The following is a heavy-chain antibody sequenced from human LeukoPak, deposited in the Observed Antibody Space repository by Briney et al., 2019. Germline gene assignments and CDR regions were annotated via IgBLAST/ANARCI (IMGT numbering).Heavy chain of an antibody. V-gene: IGHV4-34*01. CDR3: ARGQGAAVFLPLDY. CDR2: INHSGST. D-gene: IGHD6-13*01. Sequence: SETLSLTCAVYGGSFSGYYWSWIRQPPGKGLERIGEINHSGSTNYNPSLKSRVTISVDTSKNQFSLKLSSVTAADTAVYYCARGQGAAVFLPLDYWGQGTLVTVSS. J-gene: IGHJ4*02. CDR1: GGSFSGYY.